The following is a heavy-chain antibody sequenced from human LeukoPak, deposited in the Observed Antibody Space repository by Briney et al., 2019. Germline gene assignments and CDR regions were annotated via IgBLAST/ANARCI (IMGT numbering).Heavy chain of an antibody. CDR3: ARESTMVRGALDY. Sequence: GESLRLSCAASGFPFRRYSMIWVGQAPGKGLEWVSSISSSSSYIYYADSVRGRFIISRDNAKTSLCLQMNSLRAEATAVYYCARESTMVRGALDYWGQGTLVTVSS. CDR2: ISSSSSYI. V-gene: IGHV3-21*01. D-gene: IGHD3-10*01. CDR1: GFPFRRYS. J-gene: IGHJ4*02.